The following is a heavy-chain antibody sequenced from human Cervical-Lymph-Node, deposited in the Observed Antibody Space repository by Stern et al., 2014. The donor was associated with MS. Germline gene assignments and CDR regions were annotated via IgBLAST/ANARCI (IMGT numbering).Heavy chain of an antibody. CDR2: IATISSHT. CDR1: GFTFSDYY. Sequence: QVQLGQSGGGLVKPGGSLRLSCAASGFTFSDYYMSWIRQAPGKGLEWVSYIATISSHTNYADSVKGRFTISRDNAKNSLYLQMNSLRAEDTAVYYCAREDYGMDVWGQGTTVTVSS. J-gene: IGHJ6*02. V-gene: IGHV3-11*06. CDR3: AREDYGMDV.